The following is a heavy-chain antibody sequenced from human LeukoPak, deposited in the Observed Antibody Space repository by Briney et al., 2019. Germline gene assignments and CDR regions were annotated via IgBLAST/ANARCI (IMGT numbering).Heavy chain of an antibody. V-gene: IGHV4-34*01. CDR2: INHSGST. CDR1: GFTFSNYN. J-gene: IGHJ5*02. D-gene: IGHD3-22*01. CDR3: ARGLGYHDSSGYYR. Sequence: GSLRLSCAASGFTFSNYNMNWVRQAPGKGLEWIGEINHSGSTNYNPSLKSRVTISVDTSKNQFSLKLSSVTAADTAVYYCARGLGYHDSSGYYRWGQGTLVTVSS.